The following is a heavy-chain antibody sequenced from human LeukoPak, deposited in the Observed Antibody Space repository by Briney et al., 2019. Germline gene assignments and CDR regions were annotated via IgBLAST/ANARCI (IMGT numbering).Heavy chain of an antibody. Sequence: GGSLRLSCAASGFTFSSYSMNWVRQAPGKGLEWVSSISSSSSYIYYADSVKGRFTISRDNAKNSLYLQMNSLRAEDTAVYYCARGGSGSSWYSDYWGQGTLVTVSS. CDR2: ISSSSSYI. J-gene: IGHJ4*02. D-gene: IGHD6-13*01. CDR1: GFTFSSYS. CDR3: ARGGSGSSWYSDY. V-gene: IGHV3-21*01.